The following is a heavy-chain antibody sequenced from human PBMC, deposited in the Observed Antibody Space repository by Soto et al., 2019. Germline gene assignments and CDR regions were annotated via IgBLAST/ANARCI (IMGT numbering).Heavy chain of an antibody. Sequence: GASVKVSCKASGYTFTTYDINWVRQAAGQGLEWMGWMSPDSGTTGYAQKFQGRVTMTRDTSITTAYLELTSLKSEDTAVYNCSRGRTTPVVPIDVRRWDNGFDPWGQGTRVTVSS. CDR2: MSPDSGTT. D-gene: IGHD3-10*02. CDR1: GYTFTTYD. V-gene: IGHV1-8*01. CDR3: SRGRTTPVVPIDVRRWDNGFDP. J-gene: IGHJ5*02.